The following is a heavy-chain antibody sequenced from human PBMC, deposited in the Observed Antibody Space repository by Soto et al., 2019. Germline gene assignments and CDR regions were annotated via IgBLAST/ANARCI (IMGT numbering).Heavy chain of an antibody. V-gene: IGHV3-53*02. J-gene: IGHJ4*02. CDR1: GFSVTTNN. CDR2: IYGAEKT. CDR3: VRGGYD. Sequence: EVQLIETGGDLIQPGGSLRLSCAVSGFSVTTNNINWVRQAPGKGLEWVAIIYGAEKTYYADAVRGGFTVSRDNSKNKVYIQMDSLRTDDSALYYCVRGGYDWGQGTLVTVSS. D-gene: IGHD2-15*01.